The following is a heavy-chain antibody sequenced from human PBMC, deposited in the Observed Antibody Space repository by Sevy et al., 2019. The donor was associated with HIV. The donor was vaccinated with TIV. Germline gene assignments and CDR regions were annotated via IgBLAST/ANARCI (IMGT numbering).Heavy chain of an antibody. CDR1: GYTFTSYG. J-gene: IGHJ6*02. CDR3: ARDRNNYDSSGYPKGMDV. V-gene: IGHV1-18*01. D-gene: IGHD3-22*01. CDR2: ISGYNANT. Sequence: ASVKVSCKASGYTFTSYGISWVRQAPGQGLEWMGWISGYNANTNYAQKVQGRVTMTTDTSTSTAYRELRSLRSDDTAVYYCARDRNNYDSSGYPKGMDVWGQGTTVTVSS.